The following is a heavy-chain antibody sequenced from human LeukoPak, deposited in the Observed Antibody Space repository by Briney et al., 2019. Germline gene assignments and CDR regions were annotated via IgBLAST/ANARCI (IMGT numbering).Heavy chain of an antibody. CDR1: GFTFSDYG. CDR2: IRYDENNK. V-gene: IGHV3-30*02. D-gene: IGHD6-19*01. J-gene: IGHJ4*02. CDR3: AKEEYSSAWYSDY. Sequence: HPGGSLRLSCAASGFTFSDYGMHWVRQPPGKGLEWVAFIRYDENNKYYADSVKGRFTISRDNSKNTLYLQINSLRAEDTAVYYCAKEEYSSAWYSDYWGQGTLVTVSS.